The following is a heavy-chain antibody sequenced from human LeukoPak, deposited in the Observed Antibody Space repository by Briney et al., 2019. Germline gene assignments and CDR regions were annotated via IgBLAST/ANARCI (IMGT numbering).Heavy chain of an antibody. D-gene: IGHD3-10*01. Sequence: GGSLRLSCAASGFTFSSYAMHWVRQAPGKGLEGVAVISYGGSNNYYADSVKGRFTISRDNSKNTLYLQMNSLRAEDTAVYYCARDVYITMVRGVMPFDYYYGMDVWGQGTTVTVSS. J-gene: IGHJ6*02. CDR1: GFTFSSYA. V-gene: IGHV3-30-3*01. CDR3: ARDVYITMVRGVMPFDYYYGMDV. CDR2: ISYGGSNN.